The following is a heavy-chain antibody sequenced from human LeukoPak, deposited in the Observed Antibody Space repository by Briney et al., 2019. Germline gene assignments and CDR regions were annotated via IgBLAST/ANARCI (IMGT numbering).Heavy chain of an antibody. D-gene: IGHD1-26*01. CDR2: INSDGINT. V-gene: IGHV3-74*01. CDR3: ATYSGAHHKTFDD. J-gene: IGHJ4*02. CDR1: GFTFSNYW. Sequence: GGSLRLSCAASGFTFSNYWMHWVRQAPGKGLVWVSRINSDGINTSYADSVKGRFTISRDNAKNTLNLQMNSLRAEDTAVYYCATYSGAHHKTFDDWGQGTLVTVSS.